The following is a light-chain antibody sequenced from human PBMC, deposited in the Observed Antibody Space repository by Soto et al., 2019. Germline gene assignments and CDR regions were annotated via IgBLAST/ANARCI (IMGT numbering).Light chain of an antibody. CDR2: AAS. CDR3: TTYDGWPRT. CDR1: QRVSNH. J-gene: IGKJ5*01. Sequence: ETVMTQSPVTLSVSPGDTATLSCRASQRVSNHFAWYQQKPGQAPRLLIYAASTRAAGVPVRFSGSGSGTEFTLPLSRLQYEDFAFFYCTTYDGWPRTVGQGKRREIK. V-gene: IGKV3-15*01.